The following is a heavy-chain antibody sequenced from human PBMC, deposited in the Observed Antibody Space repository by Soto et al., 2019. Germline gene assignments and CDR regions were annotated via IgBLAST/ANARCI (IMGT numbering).Heavy chain of an antibody. J-gene: IGHJ6*02. V-gene: IGHV4-31*03. CDR1: GGSISSGGYY. CDR2: IYYSGST. Sequence: PSETLSLTCTVSGGSISSGGYYWSWIRQHPGKGLEWIGYIYYSGSTYYNPSLKSRVTISVDTSKNQFSLKLSSVTAADTAVYYCARAGGVIPPYYYYGMDVWGQGTTVTVSS. D-gene: IGHD3-16*01. CDR3: ARAGGVIPPYYYYGMDV.